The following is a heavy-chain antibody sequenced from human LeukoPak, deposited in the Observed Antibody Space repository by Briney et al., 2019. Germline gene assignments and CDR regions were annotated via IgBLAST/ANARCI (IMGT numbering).Heavy chain of an antibody. Sequence: PGGSLRLSCAASGFSFSNYWMGWVRQAPGKGLEWVANVKEDGSEKYYMDSVKGRFTISRDNAKNTLYLQMNSLKAEDTATYYCAKAKSYGDYVNYFDYWGQGTRVTVSS. CDR2: VKEDGSEK. J-gene: IGHJ4*02. D-gene: IGHD4-17*01. CDR1: GFSFSNYW. V-gene: IGHV3-7*03. CDR3: AKAKSYGDYVNYFDY.